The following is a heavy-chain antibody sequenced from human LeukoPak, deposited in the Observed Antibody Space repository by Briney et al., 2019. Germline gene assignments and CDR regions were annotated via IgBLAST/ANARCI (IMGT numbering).Heavy chain of an antibody. V-gene: IGHV3-23*01. J-gene: IGHJ4*02. CDR1: GFTFSSYA. D-gene: IGHD5-18*01. CDR2: ISGSGGST. Sequence: TGGSLRLSCAASGFTFSSYAMSWVRQAPGKGLEWVSAISGSGGSTYYADSVKGRFTISRDNSKNTLYLQMNSLRAEDTAVYYCAKDPLAYSYGLWDFDYWGQGTLVTVSS. CDR3: AKDPLAYSYGLWDFDY.